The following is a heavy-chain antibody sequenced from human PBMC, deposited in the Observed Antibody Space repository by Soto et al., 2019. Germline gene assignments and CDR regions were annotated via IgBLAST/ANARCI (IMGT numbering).Heavy chain of an antibody. CDR3: AREYTAWPLAYGLDV. Sequence: GGSLRLSCVGSGFTLSTYSINWVRQAPGKGLEWVSSISSRSDIYYADSVKGRFTISRDNAKNSVSLQMNSLRAEDTAVYYCAREYTAWPLAYGLDVWGQGTTVTVSS. J-gene: IGHJ6*02. CDR2: ISSRSDI. V-gene: IGHV3-21*01. CDR1: GFTLSTYS. D-gene: IGHD2-2*02.